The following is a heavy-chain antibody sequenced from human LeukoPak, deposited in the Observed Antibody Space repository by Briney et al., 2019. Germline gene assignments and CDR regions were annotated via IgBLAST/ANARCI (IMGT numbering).Heavy chain of an antibody. CDR2: IYYSGST. Sequence: SQTLSLTCTVSGGSISSGDYYWSWIRQPPGKGLEWIGSIYYSGSTYYNPSLKSRVTISVDTSKNQFSLKLSSVTAADTAVYYCARPLYGYDFWSGYSGDAFDIWGQGTMVTVSS. CDR1: GGSISSGDYY. CDR3: ARPLYGYDFWSGYSGDAFDI. J-gene: IGHJ3*02. V-gene: IGHV4-39*01. D-gene: IGHD3-3*01.